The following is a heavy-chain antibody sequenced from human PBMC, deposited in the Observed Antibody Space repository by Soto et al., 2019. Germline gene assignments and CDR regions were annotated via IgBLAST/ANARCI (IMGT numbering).Heavy chain of an antibody. Sequence: SETLSLTCTVSGGSISSSSYYWGWIRQPPGKGLEWIGSIYYSGSTYYNPSLKSRVTISVDTSKNQFSLKLSSVTAADTAVYYCASTRGSNPNQLGFDPWGQGTLVTVSS. CDR2: IYYSGST. V-gene: IGHV4-39*01. CDR1: GGSISSSSYY. CDR3: ASTRGSNPNQLGFDP. J-gene: IGHJ5*02. D-gene: IGHD1-1*01.